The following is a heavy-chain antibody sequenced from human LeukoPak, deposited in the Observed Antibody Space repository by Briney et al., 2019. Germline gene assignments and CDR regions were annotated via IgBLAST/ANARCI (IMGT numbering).Heavy chain of an antibody. Sequence: GGSLRLSCAASGFIFSSYAMSWVRQAPGKGLEWVSVMYSRGGTYYADSVKGRFTFSRDISKNTLYLQMNGLRTEDTAMYYCARDAPQVPAAGVLASWGQGTLVTVSS. J-gene: IGHJ5*02. CDR1: GFIFSSYA. CDR2: MYSRGGT. CDR3: ARDAPQVPAAGVLAS. V-gene: IGHV3-53*01. D-gene: IGHD6-13*01.